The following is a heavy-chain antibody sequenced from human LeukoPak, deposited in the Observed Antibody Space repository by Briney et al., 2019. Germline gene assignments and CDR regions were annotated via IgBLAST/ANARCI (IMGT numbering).Heavy chain of an antibody. CDR3: ASTAAPGLYYYYYYMDV. J-gene: IGHJ6*03. Sequence: SETLSLTCRVSGGSISSSSYYWGWIRQPPGKGLEWIGSIYYSGSTYYNPSLKSRVTISVDTSKNQFSLKLSSVTAADMAVYYCASTAAPGLYYYYYYMDVWGKGTTVTVSS. V-gene: IGHV4-39*01. D-gene: IGHD2-15*01. CDR2: IYYSGST. CDR1: GGSISSSSYY.